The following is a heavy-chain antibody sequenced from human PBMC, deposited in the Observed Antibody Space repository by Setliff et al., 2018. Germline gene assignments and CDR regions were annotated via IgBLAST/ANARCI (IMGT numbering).Heavy chain of an antibody. CDR1: GFTLSGSA. D-gene: IGHD2-15*01. CDR2: IRSKANSYAT. Sequence: GGSLRLSCAASGFTLSGSAVHWVRQASGKGLEWVGRIRSKANSYATVYAASVKGRFTISRDDSKNTAYLQMNSLKTEDTAVYYCARGGTFRYFDFWGQGAPVTVSS. J-gene: IGHJ4*02. CDR3: ARGGTFRYFDF. V-gene: IGHV3-73*01.